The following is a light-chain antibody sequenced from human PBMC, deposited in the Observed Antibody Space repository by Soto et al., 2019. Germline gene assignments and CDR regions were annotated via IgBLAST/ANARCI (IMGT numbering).Light chain of an antibody. CDR3: QQYDYSRT. CDR2: DVS. Sequence: DIQLTQSPSTLSASVGDSVTITCRASQNVSTSLAWYQHKPGKAPKLLIFDVSNLESGVPSRFSGSGSGTEFTLTISSLPSDDFATYYCQQYDYSRTFGQGTKVDIK. J-gene: IGKJ1*01. CDR1: QNVSTS. V-gene: IGKV1-5*01.